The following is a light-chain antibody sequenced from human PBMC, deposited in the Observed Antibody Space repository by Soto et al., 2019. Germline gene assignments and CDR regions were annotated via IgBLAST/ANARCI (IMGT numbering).Light chain of an antibody. CDR1: QSVSSY. CDR3: QQRSNWPG. V-gene: IGKV3-11*01. J-gene: IGKJ4*02. Sequence: EIVLTQSPATLSLSPGERATLSCRASQSVSSYLAWYQQKPGQAPRLLIYDASNRATGIPARFSGSGSGTDFTLTISSLEQEDFVVYYCQQRSNWPGFGGGTKVEIK. CDR2: DAS.